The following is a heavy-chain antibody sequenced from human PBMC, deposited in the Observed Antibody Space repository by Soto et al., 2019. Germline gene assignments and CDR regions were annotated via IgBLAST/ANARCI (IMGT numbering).Heavy chain of an antibody. D-gene: IGHD1-1*01. CDR3: ASTADGNDY. J-gene: IGHJ4*02. CDR1: GFTFSSYW. V-gene: IGHV3-7*05. Sequence: GGSLRLSCVASGFTFSSYWMSWVRQAPGKGLEWVANIKQDGSEKYYVDSVKGRFTISRDNAKNSLYLQMNSLRAEDTAVYYCASTADGNDYWGQGTLVTVSS. CDR2: IKQDGSEK.